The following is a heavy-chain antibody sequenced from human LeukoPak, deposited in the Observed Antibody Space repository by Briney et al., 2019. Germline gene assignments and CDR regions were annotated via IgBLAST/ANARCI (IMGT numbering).Heavy chain of an antibody. CDR3: ARGTRNDFWSGYGSWGYYYYYGMDV. D-gene: IGHD3-3*01. CDR2: ISSNGGST. V-gene: IGHV3-64*01. Sequence: QPGGSLRLSCAASGFTFSSYAMHWVRQAPGKGLEYVSAISSNGGSTYHANSVKGRFTISRDNSKNTLYLQMGSLRAEDMAVYHCARGTRNDFWSGYGSWGYYYYYGMDVWGQGTTVTVSS. CDR1: GFTFSSYA. J-gene: IGHJ6*02.